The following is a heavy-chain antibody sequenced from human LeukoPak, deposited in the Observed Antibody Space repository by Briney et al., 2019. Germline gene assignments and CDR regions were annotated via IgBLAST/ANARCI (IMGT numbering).Heavy chain of an antibody. CDR2: VSAYNGNT. CDR1: GYTFTSYG. D-gene: IGHD2-15*01. J-gene: IGHJ4*02. CDR3: SRKGVSYPVDY. Sequence: ASVTVSCKPSGYTFTSYGISWLRQDPGPRLEWMGWVSAYNGNTNNAQKPQGRDTITTDTTTSTQYMDPRTLRSDRRGVYYVSRKGVSYPVDYRGQGTLVTVCS. V-gene: IGHV1-18*01.